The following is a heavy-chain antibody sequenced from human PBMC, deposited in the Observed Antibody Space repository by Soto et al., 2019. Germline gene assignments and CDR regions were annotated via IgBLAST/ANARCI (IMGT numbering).Heavy chain of an antibody. CDR1: GFTFSSYA. CDR3: ANRKGTTPQP. Sequence: GGSLRLSCGASGFTFSSYAMSWVRQAPGKGLEWVSAISGSGGSTYYADSVKGRFTTSRDNSKNTLYLQMNSLRAEDTAVYYCANRKGTTPQPWGQGTLVTVSS. V-gene: IGHV3-23*01. J-gene: IGHJ5*02. CDR2: ISGSGGST. D-gene: IGHD2-15*01.